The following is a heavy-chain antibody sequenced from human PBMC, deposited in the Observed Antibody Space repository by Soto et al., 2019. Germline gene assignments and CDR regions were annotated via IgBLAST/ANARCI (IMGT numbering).Heavy chain of an antibody. V-gene: IGHV4-4*02. CDR3: ARGHYDFWSGGVGYCDY. Sequence: TSETLSLTCAVSGGSISSSNWWSWVRQPPGKGLEWIGEIYHSGSTNYNPSLKGRVTISVDKSKNQFSLKLSSVTAADTAVYYCARGHYDFWSGGVGYCDYWGQGTLVTV. CDR2: IYHSGST. J-gene: IGHJ4*02. CDR1: GGSISSSNW. D-gene: IGHD3-3*01.